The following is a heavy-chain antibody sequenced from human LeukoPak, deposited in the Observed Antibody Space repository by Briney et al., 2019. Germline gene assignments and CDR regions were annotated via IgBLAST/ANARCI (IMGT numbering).Heavy chain of an antibody. CDR3: ASTVVASPYDAFEV. V-gene: IGHV4-59*08. CDR1: GGSITDYY. D-gene: IGHD2-15*01. CDR2: ISYRGNT. Sequence: SETLSLTCTVSGGSITDYYWSWIRQPPGQGLEWIGYISYRGNTTYNPSLKSRVTMSVDTAKNQFSLKLSSATAADTAVYYCASTVVASPYDAFEVWGQGTLVTVSS. J-gene: IGHJ3*01.